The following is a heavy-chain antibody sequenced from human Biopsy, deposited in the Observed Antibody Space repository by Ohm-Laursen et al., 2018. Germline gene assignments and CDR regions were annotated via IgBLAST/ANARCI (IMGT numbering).Heavy chain of an antibody. J-gene: IGHJ4*02. D-gene: IGHD2-8*01. CDR1: GFTFSGFS. V-gene: IGHV3-21*01. CDR2: ISASGNHI. Sequence: SLRLSCSAPGFTFSGFSMNWVRQAPGKGLEWVSSISASGNHIYYTDSVKGRFTVSRDNGKNSMYLQMNSLRVEDTAVYYCARDGEAKYCKHGVCPSDFWGQGTLVTVSS. CDR3: ARDGEAKYCKHGVCPSDF.